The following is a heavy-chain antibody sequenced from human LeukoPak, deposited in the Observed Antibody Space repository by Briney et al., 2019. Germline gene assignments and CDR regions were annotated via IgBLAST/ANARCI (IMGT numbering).Heavy chain of an antibody. CDR3: ARGRKGVPAAILANSRSTFDY. CDR1: GYTFTGYY. Sequence: ASVKVSCKASGYTFTGYYMHWVRQAPGQGLEWMGWINPNSGGTNYAQKFQGRVTMTRDTSISTAYMELSRLRSDDTAVYYCARGRKGVPAAILANSRSTFDYWGQGTLVTVSP. V-gene: IGHV1-2*02. D-gene: IGHD2-2*01. CDR2: INPNSGGT. J-gene: IGHJ4*02.